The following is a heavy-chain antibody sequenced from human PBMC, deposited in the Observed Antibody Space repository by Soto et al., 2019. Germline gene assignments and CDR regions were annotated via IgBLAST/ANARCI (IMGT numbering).Heavy chain of an antibody. V-gene: IGHV1-3*01. J-gene: IGHJ4*02. D-gene: IGHD4-4*01. CDR1: GYIFTSYA. Sequence: ASVKVSCKTSGYIFTSYAMHWVRQAPGQRLEWRGWINAGNGDTKYSQKFQGRVTITRDTSANTAFMELSSLRSEDTAIYYCARELQGLCYFDFWGQGTLVTVSS. CDR3: ARELQGLCYFDF. CDR2: INAGNGDT.